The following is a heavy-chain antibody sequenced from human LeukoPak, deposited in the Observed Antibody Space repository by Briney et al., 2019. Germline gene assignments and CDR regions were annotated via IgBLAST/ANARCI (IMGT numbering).Heavy chain of an antibody. CDR3: ARDRLGHGLCFDP. Sequence: PSETLSLTCTVSGGSISSGGYYWSWIRQHPGKGLEWIGYIYYSGITYYNPSLKSRATISVDTSKNQFSLKLSSVTAADTAVYYCARDRLGHGLCFDPWGQGILVTVSS. J-gene: IGHJ5*02. CDR1: GGSISSGGYY. CDR2: IYYSGIT. D-gene: IGHD3-16*01. V-gene: IGHV4-31*03.